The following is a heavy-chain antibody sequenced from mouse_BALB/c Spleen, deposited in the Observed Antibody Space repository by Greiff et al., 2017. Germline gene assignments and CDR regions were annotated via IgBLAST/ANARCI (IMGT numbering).Heavy chain of an antibody. V-gene: IGHV1S29*02. CDR3: ARRGLLRLRGYFDY. CDR1: GYTFTDYN. Sequence: VQLQQSGPELVKPGASVKISCKASGYTFTDYNMHWVKQSHGKSLEWIGYIYPYNGGTGYNQKFKSKATLTVDNSSSTAYMELRSLTSEDSAVYYCARRGLLRLRGYFDYWGQGTTLTVSS. CDR2: IYPYNGGT. J-gene: IGHJ2*01. D-gene: IGHD1-2*01.